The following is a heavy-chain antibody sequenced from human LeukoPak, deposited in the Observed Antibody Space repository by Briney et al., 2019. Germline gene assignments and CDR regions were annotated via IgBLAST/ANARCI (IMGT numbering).Heavy chain of an antibody. J-gene: IGHJ4*02. CDR3: ARAVSGYIYCYGY. Sequence: PGGSLTLSCAASGFIFRNYGMHWVRPRPDKGLEWVAVIWNDESNKYHADCVKGRFTISRDNSKITLYRQMNSLRVEDTAVYYCARAVSGYIYCYGYWGQGTLVTVSS. CDR2: IWNDESNK. CDR1: GFIFRNYG. V-gene: IGHV3-33*01. D-gene: IGHD5-18*01.